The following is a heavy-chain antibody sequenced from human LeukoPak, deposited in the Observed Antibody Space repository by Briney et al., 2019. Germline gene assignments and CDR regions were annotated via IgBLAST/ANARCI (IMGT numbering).Heavy chain of an antibody. CDR2: IYYSGST. Sequence: SETLSLTCTVSGGSISSYYWSWIRQPPGKGLEWIGYIYYSGSTNYNPSLKSRVTISVDTSKNQFSLKLTSVTAADTAVYYCARMVGQLIEYYFDCWGRGTLVTVSS. D-gene: IGHD1/OR15-1a*01. V-gene: IGHV4-59*01. J-gene: IGHJ4*02. CDR1: GGSISSYY. CDR3: ARMVGQLIEYYFDC.